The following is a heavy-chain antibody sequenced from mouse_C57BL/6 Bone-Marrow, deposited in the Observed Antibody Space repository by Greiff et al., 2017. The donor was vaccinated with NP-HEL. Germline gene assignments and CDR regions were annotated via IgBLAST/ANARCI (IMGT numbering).Heavy chain of an antibody. CDR1: GYTFTSYW. D-gene: IGHD1-1*01. V-gene: IGHV1-64*01. CDR3: VCPDYYGSSPFFDY. CDR2: IHPNSGST. J-gene: IGHJ2*01. Sequence: QVQLQQPGAELVKPGASVKLSCKASGYTFTSYWMHWVKQRPGQGLEWIGMIHPNSGSTNYNEKFKSKATLTVDKSSSTAYMQLSSLTSEDSAVYYCVCPDYYGSSPFFDYWGQGTTLTVSS.